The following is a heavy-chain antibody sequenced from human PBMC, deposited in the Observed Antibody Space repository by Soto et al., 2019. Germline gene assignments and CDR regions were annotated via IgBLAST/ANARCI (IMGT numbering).Heavy chain of an antibody. Sequence: KTSEILSLTCTVSGDSIFGGDYYWSWIRQAPGKGLQWVGSIYYSGRTYYNPSLESRIAMTVDTSQNQFSLKLSSVTAADSAVYFCARDVDSTILKPNDAFGIWGQGSMVTVSS. CDR3: ARDVDSTILKPNDAFGI. D-gene: IGHD5-18*01. CDR2: IYYSGRT. CDR1: GDSIFGGDYY. J-gene: IGHJ3*02. V-gene: IGHV4-30-4*01.